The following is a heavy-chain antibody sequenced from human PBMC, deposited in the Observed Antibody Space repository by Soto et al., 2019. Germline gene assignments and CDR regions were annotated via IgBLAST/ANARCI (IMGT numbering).Heavy chain of an antibody. CDR2: ISYDGSNK. V-gene: IGHV3-30*18. J-gene: IGHJ6*02. CDR3: AKSPIDYYDSSGYYDYYYGMDV. Sequence: GGSLRLSCAASGFTFSSYGMHWVRQAPGKGLEWVAVISYDGSNKYYADSVKGRFTISRDNSKNTLYLQMNSLRAEDTAVYYCAKSPIDYYDSSGYYDYYYGMDVWGQGTTVTVS. D-gene: IGHD3-22*01. CDR1: GFTFSSYG.